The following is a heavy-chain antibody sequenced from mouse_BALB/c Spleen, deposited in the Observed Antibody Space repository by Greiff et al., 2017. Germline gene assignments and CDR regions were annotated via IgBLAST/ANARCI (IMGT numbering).Heavy chain of an antibody. J-gene: IGHJ3*01. D-gene: IGHD3-1*01. Sequence: EVKLMESGGGLVQPKGSLKLSCAASGFTFNTYAMNWVRQAPGKGLEWVARIRSKSNNYATYYADSVKDRFTISRDDSQSMLYLQMNNLKTEDTAMYYCVRHLGLYWGQGTLVTVSA. CDR3: VRHLGLY. V-gene: IGHV10-1*02. CDR2: IRSKSNNYAT. CDR1: GFTFNTYA.